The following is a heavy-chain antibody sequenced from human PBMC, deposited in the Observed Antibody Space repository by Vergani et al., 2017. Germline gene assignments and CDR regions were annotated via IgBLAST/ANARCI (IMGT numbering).Heavy chain of an antibody. V-gene: IGHV4-59*08. CDR2: IYYSGST. CDR3: ATLAVAGDWYFDL. CDR1: GGSISSYY. D-gene: IGHD6-19*01. Sequence: QVQLQESGPGLVKPSETLSLTCTVSGGSISSYYWSWIRQPPGKGLEWIGYIYYSGSTNYNPSLKSRVTITVDTSKNQFSLKLSSVTAADTAVYYCATLAVAGDWYFDLWGRGTLVTVSS. J-gene: IGHJ2*01.